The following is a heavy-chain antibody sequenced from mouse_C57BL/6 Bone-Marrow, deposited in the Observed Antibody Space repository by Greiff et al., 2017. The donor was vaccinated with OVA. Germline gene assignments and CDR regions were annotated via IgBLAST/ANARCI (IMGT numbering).Heavy chain of an antibody. CDR1: GYTFTSYW. J-gene: IGHJ1*03. V-gene: IGHV1-50*01. Sequence: QVQLQQSGAELVKPGASVKLSCKASGYTFTSYWMQWVKQRPGQGLEWIGEIDPSDSYTNYNQKFKGKATLTVDTSSSTAYMQLSSLTSEDSAVYYCARWDGSSYWYFDVWGTGTTVTVSS. CDR3: ARWDGSSYWYFDV. D-gene: IGHD1-1*01. CDR2: IDPSDSYT.